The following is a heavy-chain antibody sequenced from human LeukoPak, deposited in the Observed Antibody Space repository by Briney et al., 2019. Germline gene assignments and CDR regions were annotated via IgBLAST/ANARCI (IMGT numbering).Heavy chain of an antibody. J-gene: IGHJ4*02. V-gene: IGHV3-74*01. CDR2: INSDGSST. CDR1: GFTFSRYW. Sequence: GGSLRLACAASGFTFSRYWMHWVRQGPGKGLVWVSRINSDGSSTSYADSVKGRFTISRDNAKNTLYLQMNSLRAEDTAVYYCARERVMYYYGAGSPDYWGQGTLVTVSS. D-gene: IGHD3-10*01. CDR3: ARERVMYYYGAGSPDY.